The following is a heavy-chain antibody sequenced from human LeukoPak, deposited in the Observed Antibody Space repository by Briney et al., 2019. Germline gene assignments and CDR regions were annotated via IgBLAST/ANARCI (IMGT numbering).Heavy chain of an antibody. J-gene: IGHJ6*03. CDR3: ARGPTSWNYYYYYMDV. V-gene: IGHV1-18*01. D-gene: IGHD2-2*01. Sequence: GASVKVSCKASGYTFTSYGISWVRQAPGQGLEWMGWISAYNGNTNYAQKLQGRVTMTTDTSTSTAYMELRSLRSDDTAVYYCARGPTSWNYYYYYMDVWGKGTTVTVSS. CDR2: ISAYNGNT. CDR1: GYTFTSYG.